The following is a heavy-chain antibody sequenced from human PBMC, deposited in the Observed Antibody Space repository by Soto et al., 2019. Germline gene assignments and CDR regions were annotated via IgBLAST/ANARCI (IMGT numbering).Heavy chain of an antibody. D-gene: IGHD1-20*01. V-gene: IGHV4-59*01. J-gene: IGHJ5*02. CDR3: AREITGTLNWFDP. CDR1: GGSISSYY. CDR2: IYYSGST. Sequence: PSETLSLTCTVSGGSISSYYWSWIRQPPGKGLEWIGYIYYSGSTNYNPSHKSRVTISVDTSKNQFSLKLSSVTAADTAVYYCAREITGTLNWFDPWGQGTLVTVSS.